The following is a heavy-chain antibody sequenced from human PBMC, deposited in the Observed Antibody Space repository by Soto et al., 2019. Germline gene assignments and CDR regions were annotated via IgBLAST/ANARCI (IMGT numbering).Heavy chain of an antibody. Sequence: QVQLVQSGAEVKKPGASVKVSCKASGYTFTSYGISWVRQAPGQGLEWMGWISAYNGNTNYAQKLPGRVTMTTDTSTRTAYMELRSLRSADTVVYYCARDRSVGWFDPWGQGTLVTVSS. D-gene: IGHD2-15*01. V-gene: IGHV1-18*01. CDR1: GYTFTSYG. CDR2: ISAYNGNT. J-gene: IGHJ5*02. CDR3: ARDRSVGWFDP.